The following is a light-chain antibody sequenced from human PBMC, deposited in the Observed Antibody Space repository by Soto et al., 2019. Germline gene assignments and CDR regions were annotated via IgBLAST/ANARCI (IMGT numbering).Light chain of an antibody. CDR2: DVS. J-gene: IGLJ2*01. Sequence: QSALTQPASVSGSPGQSITMSCTGTSSDVGGYNYVSWYQQHPGKAPKLMIYDVSNRPSGVSNRFSGSKSGNTASLTISGLQAEDEADYYCSSHTSSSTRVVFGGGTKLTVL. CDR3: SSHTSSSTRVV. CDR1: SSDVGGYNY. V-gene: IGLV2-14*01.